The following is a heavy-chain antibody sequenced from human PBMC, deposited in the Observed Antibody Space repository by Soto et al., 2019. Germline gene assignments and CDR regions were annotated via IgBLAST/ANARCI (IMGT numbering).Heavy chain of an antibody. CDR2: IRSKANSYAT. D-gene: IGHD6-6*01. CDR1: GFTFSGSA. CDR3: TGPLSSSPGRLDYHYYGMDV. J-gene: IGHJ6*02. V-gene: IGHV3-73*01. Sequence: PGGSLRLSCAASGFTFSGSAMHWVRQASGKGLEWVGRIRSKANSYATAYAASVKGRFTISRDDSKNTAYLQMNSLKTEDTAVYYCTGPLSSSPGRLDYHYYGMDVWGQGTTVTVSS.